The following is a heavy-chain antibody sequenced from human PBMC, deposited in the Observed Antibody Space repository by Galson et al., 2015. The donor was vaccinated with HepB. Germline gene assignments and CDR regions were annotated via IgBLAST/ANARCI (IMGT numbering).Heavy chain of an antibody. D-gene: IGHD3-3*01. CDR1: GAASGSTFSRHG. CDR3: ANGVATIFGVAGLDAFDI. V-gene: IGHV3-30*18. J-gene: IGHJ3*02. CDR2: ISYDGSNK. Sequence: SLRLSCAASGAASGSTFSRHGMHWVRQAPGKGLEWVAVISYDGSNKYYADSLKGRFTISRDNSKNTLDLQMNSLRAEDTAVYYCANGVATIFGVAGLDAFDIWGQGTMVTVSS.